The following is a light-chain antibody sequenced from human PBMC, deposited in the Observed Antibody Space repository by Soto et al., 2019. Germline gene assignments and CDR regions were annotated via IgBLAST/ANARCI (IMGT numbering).Light chain of an antibody. CDR3: QQYKDYWT. J-gene: IGKJ1*01. CDR2: ETS. CDR1: QSMSRW. V-gene: IGKV1-5*03. Sequence: DVQMTQSPSTLPASVGDRVTITCRASQSMSRWLAWYQQKPGKAAKLLIYETSSLEDGVPSRFTGSGSGTEFSLTITSLQPEDFASYYCQQYKDYWTFGQGTKVDIK.